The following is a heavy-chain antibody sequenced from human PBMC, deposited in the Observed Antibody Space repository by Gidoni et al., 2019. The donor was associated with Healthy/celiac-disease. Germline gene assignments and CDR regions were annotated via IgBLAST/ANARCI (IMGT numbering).Heavy chain of an antibody. D-gene: IGHD6-13*01. CDR3: ARDQIGLAAAASYWYFDL. Sequence: EVQLVESGGGLVQPGGSLRLSCAASGFTFSSYEMNWVRRAPGKGLGWVSYISSSGSTIYYADSVKGRFTISRDNAKNSLYLQMNSLRAEDTAVYYCARDQIGLAAAASYWYFDLWGRGTLVTVSS. CDR1: GFTFSSYE. V-gene: IGHV3-48*03. J-gene: IGHJ2*01. CDR2: ISSSGSTI.